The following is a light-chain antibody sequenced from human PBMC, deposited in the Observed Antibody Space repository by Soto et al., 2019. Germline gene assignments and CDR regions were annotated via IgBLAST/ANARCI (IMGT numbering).Light chain of an antibody. J-gene: IGLJ2*01. CDR3: QVWDATGDYVV. CDR2: DDG. V-gene: IGLV3-21*02. CDR1: NIGTKT. Sequence: SYELAQPPSVSVAPGQTARITCGGNNIGTKTVHWYQQKPGQAPVLVVFDDGDRPSGIPERFSGSNSGHTATLAISRVEAGDEADYYCQVWDATGDYVVFGGGTKLTVL.